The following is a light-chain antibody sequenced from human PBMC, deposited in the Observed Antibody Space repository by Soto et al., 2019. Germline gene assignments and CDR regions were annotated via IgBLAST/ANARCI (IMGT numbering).Light chain of an antibody. CDR2: LNSDGSH. J-gene: IGLJ1*01. CDR3: QTWGTGYA. V-gene: IGLV4-69*01. Sequence: QLVLTQSPSASASLGASVKLTCTLSSGHSSYAIAWHQQQPEKGPRYLMKLNSDGSHSKGDGIPDRFSGSSSGAERYLTISSLQSEDEADYYCQTWGTGYAFGTGTKVTVL. CDR1: SGHSSYA.